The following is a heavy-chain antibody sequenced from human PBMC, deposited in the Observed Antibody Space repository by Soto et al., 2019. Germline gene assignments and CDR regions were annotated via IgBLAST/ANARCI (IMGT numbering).Heavy chain of an antibody. Sequence: QVQLVQSGAEVKKPGASVKVSCKASGYTLTTFFMHWVRQAPGQGLEWMGVINPGYPAGRSTTYAQKFQVRVTMSTETSTSTVYMELCWLRSDDPAVYYCAREAIVAGVTTGMDVWGQGTTVTVSS. CDR2: INPGYPAGRST. D-gene: IGHD3-10*01. CDR1: GYTLTTFF. V-gene: IGHV1-46*01. J-gene: IGHJ6*02. CDR3: AREAIVAGVTTGMDV.